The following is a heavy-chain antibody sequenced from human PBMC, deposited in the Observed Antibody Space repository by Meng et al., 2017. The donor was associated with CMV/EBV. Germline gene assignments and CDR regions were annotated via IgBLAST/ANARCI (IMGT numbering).Heavy chain of an antibody. CDR3: ARDKSVVGSYYYYYGMDV. CDR2: ISAYNGNT. V-gene: IGHV1-18*01. Sequence: ASVNVSCKASGYTFTSYGISWVRQAPGQGLEWMGWISAYNGNTNYAQKLQGRVTMTTDTSTSTAYMELRSLSSDDTAVYYCARDKSVVGSYYYYYGMDVWGQGTTVTVSS. D-gene: IGHD2-2*01. J-gene: IGHJ6*02. CDR1: GYTFTSYG.